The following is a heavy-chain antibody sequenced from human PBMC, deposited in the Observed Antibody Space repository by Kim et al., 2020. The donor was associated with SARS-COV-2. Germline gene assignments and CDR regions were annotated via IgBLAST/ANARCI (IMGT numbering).Heavy chain of an antibody. Sequence: YYADSMKGRFTISRDNYKNTLYLQMNGLGAEDTAVYYCARDQLGAYCGMDVWGQWTTVTVSS. V-gene: IGHV3-33*01. J-gene: IGHJ6*02. CDR3: ARDQLGAYCGMDV. D-gene: IGHD3-16*01.